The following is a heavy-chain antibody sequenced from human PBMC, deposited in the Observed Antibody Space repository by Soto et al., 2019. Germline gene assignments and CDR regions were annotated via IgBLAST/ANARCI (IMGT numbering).Heavy chain of an antibody. V-gene: IGHV3-30-3*01. D-gene: IGHD3-22*01. CDR3: ARGGIVVG. CDR1: GFNFTSYA. CDR2: ISYDASDK. Sequence: QVQLVESGGGVVQPGRSLRLSCAASGFNFTSYAMHWVRQAPGKGLEWVAVISYDASDKYYADSAKGRFTISRDNSKNTLYLQMNSLRTDDTAVYYCARGGIVVGWGQGTLVTVSS. J-gene: IGHJ4*02.